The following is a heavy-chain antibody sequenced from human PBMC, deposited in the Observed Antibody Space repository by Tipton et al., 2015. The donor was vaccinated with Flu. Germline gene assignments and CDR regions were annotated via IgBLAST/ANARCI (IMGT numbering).Heavy chain of an antibody. CDR2: IYYTGYP. CDR1: DGSISSSSHY. J-gene: IGHJ5*01. Sequence: TLSLTCSVSDGSISSSSHYWGWIRQSPGRGLEWVGSIYYTGYPYHNPSLKSRLAMSIDTSKIQFSLRLSSMTAADTAVYYCAKVKFGWVESWAQGSLLTVSS. D-gene: IGHD3-16*01. V-gene: IGHV4-39*07. CDR3: AKVKFGWVES.